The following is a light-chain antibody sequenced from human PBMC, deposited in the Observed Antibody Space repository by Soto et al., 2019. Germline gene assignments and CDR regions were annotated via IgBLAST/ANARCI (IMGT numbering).Light chain of an antibody. V-gene: IGKV1-5*01. CDR3: QQYNSYAWT. Sequence: DIQMTQSPSTLSASVGDRVTITCRASQSISSWLAWYQQKPGKAPKLLIYDASSLESGVPSRFSGSGSGTEVTLTISGLQPDDFATYYCQQYNSYAWTFGQGTKVEIK. CDR2: DAS. CDR1: QSISSW. J-gene: IGKJ1*01.